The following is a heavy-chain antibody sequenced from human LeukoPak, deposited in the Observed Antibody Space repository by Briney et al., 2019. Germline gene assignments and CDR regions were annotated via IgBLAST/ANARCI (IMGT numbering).Heavy chain of an antibody. J-gene: IGHJ6*02. V-gene: IGHV3-21*01. D-gene: IGHD6-19*01. CDR3: ARLAVAGPYYGMDV. Sequence: PGGSLRLSCAASGFTFSSYSMNWVRQAPGKGLEWVSSISSSSSYIYYADSVKGRFTISRDNAKNSLYLQMNSLRAEDTAVYYCARLAVAGPYYGMDVWGQGTTVTVSS. CDR1: GFTFSSYS. CDR2: ISSSSSYI.